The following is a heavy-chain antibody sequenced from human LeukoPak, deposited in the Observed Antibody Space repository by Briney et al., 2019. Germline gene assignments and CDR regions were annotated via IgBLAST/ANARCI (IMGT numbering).Heavy chain of an antibody. CDR1: GGTFSSYA. J-gene: IGHJ1*01. D-gene: IGHD3-22*01. V-gene: IGHV1-69*13. CDR3: ARGSGPYYYDSSGSYFRH. Sequence: GASVKVPCKASGGTFSSYAISWVRQAPGQGLEWMGGIIPIFGTANYAQKFQGRVTITADESTSTAYMELSSPRSEDTAVYYCARGSGPYYYDSSGSYFRHWGQGTLVTVSS. CDR2: IIPIFGTA.